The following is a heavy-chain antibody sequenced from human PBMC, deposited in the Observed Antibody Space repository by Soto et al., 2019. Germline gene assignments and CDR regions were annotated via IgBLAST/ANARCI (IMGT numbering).Heavy chain of an antibody. Sequence: GESLKISCKGSGYSFTSYWIAWVRQVPGKGLELMGVIYPGDSDIRYSPSFQGQVTISADKSISTAYLQWSSLKASDTAMYYCSRSVRGVIESEYGMDVWGQGTTVTISS. CDR1: GYSFTSYW. V-gene: IGHV5-51*01. CDR3: SRSVRGVIESEYGMDV. J-gene: IGHJ6*02. D-gene: IGHD3-10*01. CDR2: IYPGDSDI.